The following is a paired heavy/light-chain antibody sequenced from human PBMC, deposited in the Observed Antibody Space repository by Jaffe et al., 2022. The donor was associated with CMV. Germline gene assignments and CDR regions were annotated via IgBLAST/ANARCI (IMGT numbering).Light chain of an antibody. CDR2: EVT. J-gene: IGLJ2*01. CDR3: CSYAGSSTFV. CDR1: GSDVGGYNF. V-gene: IGLV2-23*02. Sequence: QSALTQPASVSGSPGQSITISCTGSGSDVGGYNFVSWYQQHPGTAPKLMIFEVTERPSGISDRFSGSKSGNTASLTISGLQAEDEADYYCCSYAGSSTFVFGGGTKLTVL.
Heavy chain of an antibody. Sequence: QLQLQESGPGLVKPSETLSLTCTVSGVSIRSASYQWGWIRQPPGKGLQWIGSIYYTGTSNYSPSLQSRVTLSVDTSKNQFSLRLISVTAADTAVYYCVRHAKKVGEFVNWGQGTLVTVSS. CDR3: VRHAKKVGEFVN. CDR2: IYYTGTS. CDR1: GVSIRSASYQ. V-gene: IGHV4-39*01. J-gene: IGHJ4*02. D-gene: IGHD3-10*01.